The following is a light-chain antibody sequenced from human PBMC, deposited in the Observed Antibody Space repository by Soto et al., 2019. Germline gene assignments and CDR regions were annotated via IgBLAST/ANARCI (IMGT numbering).Light chain of an antibody. CDR2: GAS. CDR3: QQYGSSLFT. CDR1: QSVSSIY. V-gene: IGKV3-20*01. J-gene: IGKJ3*01. Sequence: EIVLTQSPVTLSLSPGERATLFCRASQSVSSIYLAWYQQKPGHAPRLLIYGASSTATCIPERFSGSGSEKDFTLTISRLEPADFEVYYCQQYGSSLFTFGPGNKVDNK.